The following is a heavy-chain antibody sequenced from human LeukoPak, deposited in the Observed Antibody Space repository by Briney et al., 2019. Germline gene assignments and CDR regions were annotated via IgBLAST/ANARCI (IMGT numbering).Heavy chain of an antibody. CDR3: ARNIAAVDY. J-gene: IGHJ4*02. Sequence: SETLSLTCAVYGGSFSGYYWSWIRQPPGKGLEWIGEINHSGSTNYNPSLKSRATISVDTSKNQFSLKLSSVTAADTAVYYCARNIAAVDYWGQGTLVTVSS. D-gene: IGHD6-25*01. CDR1: GGSFSGYY. CDR2: INHSGST. V-gene: IGHV4-34*01.